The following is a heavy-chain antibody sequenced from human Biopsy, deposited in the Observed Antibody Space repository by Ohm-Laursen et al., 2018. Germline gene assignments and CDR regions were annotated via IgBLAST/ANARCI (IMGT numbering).Heavy chain of an antibody. V-gene: IGHV3-74*01. D-gene: IGHD1-1*01. J-gene: IGHJ4*02. CDR3: VRDTTVERVAS. Sequence: GQTLSLTCAASGFTFSSNWMHWVRQPPGKGLMWVSRINNDGSDTTYADSVTGRFTVSRDNAKNTLYLQMNSLRADDTGVYFCVRDTTVERVASWGQGTLVTVSS. CDR2: INNDGSDT. CDR1: GFTFSSNW.